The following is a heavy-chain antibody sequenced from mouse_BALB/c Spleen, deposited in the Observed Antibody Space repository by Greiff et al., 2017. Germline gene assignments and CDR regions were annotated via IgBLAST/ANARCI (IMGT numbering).Heavy chain of an antibody. CDR1: GFSLTGYG. D-gene: IGHD2-1*01. CDR3: ARVNYYGKGGK. J-gene: IGHJ4*01. V-gene: IGHV2-6-7*01. CDR2: IWGDGST. Sequence: VQRVESGPGLVAPSQSLSITCTVSGFSLTGYGVNWVRQPPGKGLEWLGMIWGDGSTDYNSALKSRLSISKDNSKRQVFLKMNSLQTDDTARYYCARVNYYGKGGKWGQGTSVTVAS.